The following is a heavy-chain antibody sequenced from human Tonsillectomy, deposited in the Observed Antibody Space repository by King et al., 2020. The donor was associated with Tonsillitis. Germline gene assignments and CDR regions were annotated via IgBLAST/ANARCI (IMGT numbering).Heavy chain of an antibody. CDR3: AKHKGGGYYYYGMDV. V-gene: IGHV3-23*04. CDR2: ISVSGGST. CDR1: GVTFSSYA. D-gene: IGHD3-16*01. J-gene: IGHJ6*02. Sequence: VQLVESGGGLVQPGGSLRLSCAASGVTFSSYAMSCVRQAPGRGLECVSAISVSGGSTYYADSVKGRFTISRANCKNTLYLQMNSLSAEDTAVSYCAKHKGGGYYYYGMDVWGQGTTVTVSS.